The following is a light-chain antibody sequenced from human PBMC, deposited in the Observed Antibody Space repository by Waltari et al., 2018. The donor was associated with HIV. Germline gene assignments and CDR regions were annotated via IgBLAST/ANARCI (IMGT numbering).Light chain of an antibody. V-gene: IGLV1-44*01. Sequence: QSVLTQPHSASGTPGQRVTISCSGSSPNIGGNTVSWYQQLPGTAPKLLIYSNNQRPSGVPDRFSGSRSGTSASLAISGLQSEDETDYYCATWDDSLNGWVFGGGTKLTVL. CDR2: SNN. CDR1: SPNIGGNT. CDR3: ATWDDSLNGWV. J-gene: IGLJ3*02.